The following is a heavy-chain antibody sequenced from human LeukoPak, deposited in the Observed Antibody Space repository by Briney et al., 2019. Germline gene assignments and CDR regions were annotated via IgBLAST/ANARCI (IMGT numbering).Heavy chain of an antibody. V-gene: IGHV4-59*12. CDR3: ARGSWGATTYYFDY. Sequence: SETLSLTCTISGGSISSYYWSWIRQPPGKGLEWIWYIYYSGSTNYNPSLKSRVTISVDTSKNQFSLKLSSVTAADTAVYYCARGSWGATTYYFDYWGQGTLVTVSS. D-gene: IGHD1-26*01. J-gene: IGHJ4*02. CDR1: GGSISSYY. CDR2: IYYSGST.